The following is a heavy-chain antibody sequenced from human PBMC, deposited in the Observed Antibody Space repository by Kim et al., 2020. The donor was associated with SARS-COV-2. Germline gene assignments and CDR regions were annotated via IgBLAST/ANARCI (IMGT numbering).Heavy chain of an antibody. J-gene: IGHJ4*02. V-gene: IGHV3-11*01. D-gene: IGHD3-22*01. CDR3: ARGGPRAYYYDSSGYRLDY. CDR2: ISSSGSTI. CDR1: GFTFSDYY. Sequence: GGSLRLSCAASGFTFSDYYMSWIRQAPGKGLEWVSYISSSGSTIYCADSVKGRFTISRDNAKNSLYLQMNSLRAEDTAVYYCARGGPRAYYYDSSGYRLDYWGQGTLVTVSS.